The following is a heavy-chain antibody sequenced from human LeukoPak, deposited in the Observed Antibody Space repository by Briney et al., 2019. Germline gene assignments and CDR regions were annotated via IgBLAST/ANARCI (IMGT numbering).Heavy chain of an antibody. CDR1: GFTFSSYW. CDR2: IKGDGSDT. D-gene: IGHD4-17*01. CDR3: ARASTTVPNLLDY. J-gene: IGHJ4*02. V-gene: IGHV3-74*01. Sequence: GGSLRLSCAASGFTFSSYWMHWVRQTPGKGLVWVSRIKGDGSDTLYADSVKGGFTISRDNSKNTLYLQTSSLGVDDTAVYYCARASTTVPNLLDYWGQGALVSVSS.